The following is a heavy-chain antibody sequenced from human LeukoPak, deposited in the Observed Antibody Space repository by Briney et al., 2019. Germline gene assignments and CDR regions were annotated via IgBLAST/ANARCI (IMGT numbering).Heavy chain of an antibody. Sequence: GGSLRLSCAASGFTVSSNYMSWVRRAPGKGLEWVSVIYSGGSTYYADSVKGRFTISRDNSKNTLYLQMNSLRAEDTAAYYCARSAIVPGDDYWGQGTLVTVSS. D-gene: IGHD1-26*01. CDR2: IYSGGST. CDR1: GFTVSSNY. V-gene: IGHV3-66*02. CDR3: ARSAIVPGDDY. J-gene: IGHJ4*02.